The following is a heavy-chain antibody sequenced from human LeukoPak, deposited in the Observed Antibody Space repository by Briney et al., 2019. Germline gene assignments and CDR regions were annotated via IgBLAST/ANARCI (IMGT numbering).Heavy chain of an antibody. D-gene: IGHD3-9*01. J-gene: IGHJ5*02. Sequence: PGGSLRLSCAASGFTFSNSAMTWVRQAPGKGLEWVSGVSGSGDTTYYADSVRGRFTISRENSKNILYLQMNSLRAEDTALYFCAKLAVYDILTGYYKNWFDPWGQGTLVSVSS. CDR2: VSGSGDTT. CDR1: GFTFSNSA. CDR3: AKLAVYDILTGYYKNWFDP. V-gene: IGHV3-23*01.